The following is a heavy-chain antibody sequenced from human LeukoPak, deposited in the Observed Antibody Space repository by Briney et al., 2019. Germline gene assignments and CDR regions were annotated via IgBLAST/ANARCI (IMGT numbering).Heavy chain of an antibody. J-gene: IGHJ4*02. CDR1: GFVVTANY. CDR3: ALLSGGTFDY. D-gene: IGHD2/OR15-2a*01. V-gene: IGHV3-53*01. Sequence: GGSLRLSCAGSGFVVTANYLAWAHQAPGKGLEWVSTISIGGDTYYGDSVKGRSAISRDESTNTLSLHLDSLRVEDMGVYYCALLSGGTFDYWGQGTQVTVSS. CDR2: ISIGGDT.